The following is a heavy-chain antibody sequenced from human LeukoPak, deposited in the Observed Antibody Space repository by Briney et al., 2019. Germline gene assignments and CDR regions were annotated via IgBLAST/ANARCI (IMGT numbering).Heavy chain of an antibody. D-gene: IGHD3-16*01. CDR1: GFSFSTHA. J-gene: IGHJ2*01. V-gene: IGHV3-30*09. CDR2: ISSDVNYK. CDR3: ARQGASGQWYLDL. Sequence: PGRSLRLSCAASGFSFSTHAVHWVRQAPGKGLEWVAVISSDVNYKFYADAVQGRFAISRDNSKNTLYLQMNSLTVEDTAVYRCARQGASGQWYLDLWGRGGTLVTVSS.